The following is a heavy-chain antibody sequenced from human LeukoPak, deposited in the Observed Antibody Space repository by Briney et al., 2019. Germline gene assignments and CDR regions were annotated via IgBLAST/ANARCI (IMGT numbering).Heavy chain of an antibody. J-gene: IGHJ4*02. CDR1: GFTFSAYA. V-gene: IGHV3-23*01. CDR2: ISSSGTGT. D-gene: IGHD3-16*01. Sequence: SGGSLRLSCAASGFTFSAYAMTWVRQAPGKGLEWVSAISSSGTGTYYADSVKGRFTVSRDNSKNTLYLQMNSLRAEDTAVYSCARGGRTIDYWGQGTLVTVSS. CDR3: ARGGRTIDY.